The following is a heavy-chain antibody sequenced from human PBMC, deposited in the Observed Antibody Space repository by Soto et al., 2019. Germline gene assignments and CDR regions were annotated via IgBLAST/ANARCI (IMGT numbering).Heavy chain of an antibody. CDR3: ARDGDYSDGSSFQRDHNYYGMDV. CDR2: IIPMLGSA. D-gene: IGHD3-22*01. J-gene: IGHJ6*02. Sequence: QVQLVQSGAEVKKPGSSVKVSCQASGGSFSDYAISWVRQAPGQGLEWMGGIIPMLGSAGNAQKYQGRVILAGDEYTRRVYTEQSSLSSEDTAVYYCARDGDYSDGSSFQRDHNYYGMDVWGQGTKVTVAS. CDR1: GGSFSDYA. V-gene: IGHV1-69*01.